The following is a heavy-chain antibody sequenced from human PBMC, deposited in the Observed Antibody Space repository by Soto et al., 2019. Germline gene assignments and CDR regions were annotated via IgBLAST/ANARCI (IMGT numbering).Heavy chain of an antibody. D-gene: IGHD3-16*01. CDR2: ISYDGSNK. CDR3: ARAYEGDYFDY. J-gene: IGHJ4*02. V-gene: IGHV3-30-3*01. CDR1: GFTFSSYA. Sequence: QVHLVESGGGVVQPGRSLRLSCAASGFTFSSYAMHWVRQAPGKGLEWVAVISYDGSNKYYADSVKGRFTISRDNSKNTLYLQMNSLRAEDTAVYYCARAYEGDYFDYWGQGTLVTVSS.